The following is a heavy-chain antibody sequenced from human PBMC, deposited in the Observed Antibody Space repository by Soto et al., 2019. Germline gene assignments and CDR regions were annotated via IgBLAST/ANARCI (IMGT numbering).Heavy chain of an antibody. CDR2: ISAHNGNT. Sequence: VQLVQSGVEVKKPGASVRVSCKASGYTFTSYGISWVRQAPGQGLEWMGWISAHNGNTYHAQKLKGRVTMTTDTSTSTAYMELRSLTCDDTAVYYCARDGGVVVAYTVWWDFVSWGQGTLVTVAS. J-gene: IGHJ4*02. V-gene: IGHV1-18*01. D-gene: IGHD2-15*01. CDR1: GYTFTSYG. CDR3: ARDGGVVVAYTVWWDFVS.